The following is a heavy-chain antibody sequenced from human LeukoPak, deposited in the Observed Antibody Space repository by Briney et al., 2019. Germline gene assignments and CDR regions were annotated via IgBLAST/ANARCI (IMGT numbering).Heavy chain of an antibody. CDR3: VRKDDTTTYYFDY. D-gene: IGHD1-26*01. CDR2: LYDSGST. J-gene: IGHJ4*02. V-gene: IGHV4-39*07. Sequence: SETLSLTCTVSGGSISSSGYNWDWIRQPPGKGLEWIGNLYDSGSTYYNPSLKSRVTMPVDKSKNQFSLKLSSVTAADTAVYYCVRKDDTTTYYFDYWGQGTLVTVSS. CDR1: GGSISSSGYN.